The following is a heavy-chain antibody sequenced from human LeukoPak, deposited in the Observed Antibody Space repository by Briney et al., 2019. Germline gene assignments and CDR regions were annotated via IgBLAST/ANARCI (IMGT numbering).Heavy chain of an antibody. CDR1: GYSFTNSW. CDR3: ARRVAAVGFFDY. V-gene: IGHV5-51*01. D-gene: IGHD6-13*01. Sequence: GESLKISCKGSGYSFTNSWIAWMRPMPGKGLEWMGIIYPGDSDTRYDPSFQGQVIISADKSISTAYLQWRSLKASDTAMYYCARRVAAVGFFDYWGQGTLVTVSS. J-gene: IGHJ4*02. CDR2: IYPGDSDT.